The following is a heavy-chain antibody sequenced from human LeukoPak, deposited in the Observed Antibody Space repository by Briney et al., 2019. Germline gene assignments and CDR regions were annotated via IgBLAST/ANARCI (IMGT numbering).Heavy chain of an antibody. D-gene: IGHD2-2*01. CDR2: FSGSGGST. CDR3: AKASCSSSSCYADY. Sequence: GGSLRLSCAASGFTFSSYAMSWVRQAPGKGLEWVSTFSGSGGSTYYADSVKGRFTISRDNSKNTLYLQMNSLRAEDSAVYYCAKASCSSSSCYADYWGQGTLVTVSS. J-gene: IGHJ4*02. CDR1: GFTFSSYA. V-gene: IGHV3-23*01.